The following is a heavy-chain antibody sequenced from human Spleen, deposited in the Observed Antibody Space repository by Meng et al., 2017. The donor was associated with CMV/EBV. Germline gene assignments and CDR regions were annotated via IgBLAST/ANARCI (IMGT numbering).Heavy chain of an antibody. Sequence: GESLKISCAGSGFIFSSYWIHWVRQAPGKGLVWISRINTDGRNVIYADSVKGRFTVSRDNAKHTLYVQMNSLRAEDTAVYYCARDLAGRDDLWGPGTRVTVSS. CDR1: GFIFSSYW. CDR3: ARDLAGRDDL. CDR2: INTDGRNV. J-gene: IGHJ5*02. V-gene: IGHV3-74*01. D-gene: IGHD3-10*01.